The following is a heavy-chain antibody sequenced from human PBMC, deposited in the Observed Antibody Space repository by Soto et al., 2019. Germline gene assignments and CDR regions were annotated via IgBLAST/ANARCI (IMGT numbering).Heavy chain of an antibody. CDR1: AGTFSSYD. J-gene: IGHJ4*02. V-gene: IGHV1-69*06. CDR3: AREEAY. Sequence: SLKVSCQSSAGTFSSYDIICVRPAPGQGLEWMGGIIPIFGTANYAQKFQGRVTITADKSTSTAYMELSSLRSEDTAVYYCAREEAYWGQGIRVT. CDR2: IIPIFGTA.